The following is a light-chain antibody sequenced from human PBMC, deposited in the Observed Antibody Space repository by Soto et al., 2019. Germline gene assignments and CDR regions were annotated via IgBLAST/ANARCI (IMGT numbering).Light chain of an antibody. CDR2: WAS. CDR1: QSVLSTSNNLNY. V-gene: IGKV4-1*01. Sequence: DIVMTQSPDALAVSLGERATINCKSSQSVLSTSNNLNYLAWYQQKPGQPPKLLIYWASIRGSGVPDRFSGSGSGTDFTLTISSLQAGDVALYYCQHYYDPPFAFGQGTKVEIK. CDR3: QHYYDPPFA. J-gene: IGKJ2*01.